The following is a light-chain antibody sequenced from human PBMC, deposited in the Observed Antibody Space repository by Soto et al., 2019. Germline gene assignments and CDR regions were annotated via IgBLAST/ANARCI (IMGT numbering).Light chain of an antibody. CDR2: DAS. CDR3: QQYGSSPRT. V-gene: IGKV3-20*01. Sequence: EIVLTQSPVTLSLSPGERATLCCGASQSVSSSYLAWYQQKPGQAPRLLIYDASSRATGISDRFTGSGSGTDFTFTITTLEPEDFAVYYCQQYGSSPRTFGLGTKVDIK. J-gene: IGKJ1*01. CDR1: QSVSSSY.